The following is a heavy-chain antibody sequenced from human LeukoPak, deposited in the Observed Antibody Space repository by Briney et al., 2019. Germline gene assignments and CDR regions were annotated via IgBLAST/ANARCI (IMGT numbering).Heavy chain of an antibody. J-gene: IGHJ4*02. V-gene: IGHV3-21*01. CDR1: GFTFSSYS. Sequence: PGGSLRLPCAASGFTFSSYSMNWVRQAPGKGLEWVSSITSSSSYIYYADSVKGRFTISRDNAKNSLYLQLNSLRAEDTALYYCARGASGSYYTLFDSWGQGTLVTVPS. CDR3: ARGASGSYYTLFDS. D-gene: IGHD1-26*01. CDR2: ITSSSSYI.